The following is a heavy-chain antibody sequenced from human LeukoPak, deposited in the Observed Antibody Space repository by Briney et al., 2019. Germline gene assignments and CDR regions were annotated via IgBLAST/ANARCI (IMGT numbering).Heavy chain of an antibody. CDR2: ISYDGSNK. D-gene: IGHD6-13*01. Sequence: GGSLRLSCAASGFTFSSYAMSWVRQAPGKGLEWVAVISYDGSNKYYADSVKGRFTISRDNSKNTLYLQMNSLRAEDTAVYYCAKDPEQQLVEYYFDYWGQGTLVTVSS. V-gene: IGHV3-30*18. J-gene: IGHJ4*02. CDR3: AKDPEQQLVEYYFDY. CDR1: GFTFSSYA.